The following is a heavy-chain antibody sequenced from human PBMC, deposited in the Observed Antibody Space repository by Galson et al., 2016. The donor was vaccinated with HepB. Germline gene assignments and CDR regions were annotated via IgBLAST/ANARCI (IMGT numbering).Heavy chain of an antibody. CDR1: GYTFTGYY. CDR2: IIPIFGTA. CDR3: ARDQDSSGWYRN. V-gene: IGHV1-69*06. J-gene: IGHJ4*02. Sequence: SVKVSCKASGYTFTGYYMHWVRQAPGQGLEWMGGIIPIFGTANYAQKFQGRVTITADKSTSTAYMELSSLRSEDTAVYYCARDQDSSGWYRNWGQGTLVTVSS. D-gene: IGHD6-19*01.